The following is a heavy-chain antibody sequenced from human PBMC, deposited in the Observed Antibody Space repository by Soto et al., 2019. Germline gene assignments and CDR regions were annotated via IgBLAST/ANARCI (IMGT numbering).Heavy chain of an antibody. Sequence: ASLKVSCKASGGTFSSYAISWVRQAPGQGLEWMGGIIPIFGTANYAQKFQGRVTITADESTSTAYMELSSLRSEDTAVYYCARNVRCSSTSCYRGWFDPWGQGTLVTVSS. V-gene: IGHV1-69*13. CDR1: GGTFSSYA. CDR2: IIPIFGTA. D-gene: IGHD2-2*01. CDR3: ARNVRCSSTSCYRGWFDP. J-gene: IGHJ5*02.